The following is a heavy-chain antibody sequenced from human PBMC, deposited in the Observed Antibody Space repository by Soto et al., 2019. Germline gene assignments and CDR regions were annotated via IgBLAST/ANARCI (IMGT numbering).Heavy chain of an antibody. V-gene: IGHV4-30-4*01. CDR1: GGSISRGYYY. D-gene: IGHD2-15*01. CDR2: IYYSGST. J-gene: IGHJ4*02. Sequence: PSETLSLTCTVSGGSISRGYYYWSWIRQPPGKGLEWIGYIYYSGSTYYNPSLKSRVTISVDTSKNQFSLKLSSVTAADTAVYYCARARGARYFDYWGQGTLVTVSS. CDR3: ARARGARYFDY.